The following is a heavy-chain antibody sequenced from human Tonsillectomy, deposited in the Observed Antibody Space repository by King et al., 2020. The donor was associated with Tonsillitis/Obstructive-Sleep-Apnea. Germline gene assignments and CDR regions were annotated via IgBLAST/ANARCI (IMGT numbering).Heavy chain of an antibody. CDR1: GGSFSGYY. CDR2: INHSGST. V-gene: IGHV4-34*01. D-gene: IGHD3-9*01. J-gene: IGHJ4*02. Sequence: VKLQQWGAGLLRPSETLSLTCAVYGGSFSGYYWSWIRQPPGKGLEWIGEINHSGSTNHNPSLKSRVPISVDTSKNQFSLKLSSVTAAATALYYCAHLNVDWFHGFDYWGQGTLVTVSS. CDR3: AHLNVDWFHGFDY.